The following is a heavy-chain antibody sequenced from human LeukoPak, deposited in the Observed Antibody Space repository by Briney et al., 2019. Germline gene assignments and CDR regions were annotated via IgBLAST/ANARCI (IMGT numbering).Heavy chain of an antibody. Sequence: GGSLRLSCAASGFTVSSNYMSWVRQAPGKGREWVSVIYSGGSTYYADPVKGRFTIPRDNSKNTLYLQMNSLRAEDTAVYYCARNRCYYDSSGYCPPYYYYYGMDVWGQGTTVTVSS. CDR3: ARNRCYYDSSGYCPPYYYYYGMDV. CDR1: GFTVSSNY. CDR2: IYSGGST. V-gene: IGHV3-53*01. D-gene: IGHD3-22*01. J-gene: IGHJ6*02.